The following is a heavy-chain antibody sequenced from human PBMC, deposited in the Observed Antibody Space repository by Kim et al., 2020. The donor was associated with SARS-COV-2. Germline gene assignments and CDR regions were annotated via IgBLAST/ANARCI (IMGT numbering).Heavy chain of an antibody. CDR3: VRLYVGPQTYDV. J-gene: IGHJ3*01. Sequence: TESATSVKGKFTISRDDSKNALYLQMDSLKTEDTAVYYCVRLYVGPQTYDVWGQGTMVTVSS. D-gene: IGHD2-8*01. V-gene: IGHV3-72*01. CDR2: T.